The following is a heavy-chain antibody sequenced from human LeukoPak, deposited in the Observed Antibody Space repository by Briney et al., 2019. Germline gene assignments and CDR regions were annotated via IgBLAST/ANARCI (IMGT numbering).Heavy chain of an antibody. CDR1: GYTFTSYA. D-gene: IGHD3-3*01. V-gene: IGHV1-3*01. CDR3: ARGGVLRIFDY. Sequence: ASVKVSCKASGYTFTSYAMHWVRQAPGQRLEWMGWINAGNGNTKYSQKFQGRVTITRDTSASTAYMELSSLRPEDTVVYYCARGGVLRIFDYWGQGTLVTVSS. CDR2: INAGNGNT. J-gene: IGHJ4*02.